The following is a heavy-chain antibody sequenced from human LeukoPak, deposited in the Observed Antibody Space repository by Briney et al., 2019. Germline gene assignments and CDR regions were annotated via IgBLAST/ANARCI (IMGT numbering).Heavy chain of an antibody. CDR2: IYYSGST. CDR1: GGSISSSSYY. D-gene: IGHD6-13*01. V-gene: IGHV4-39*07. Sequence: SETLSLTCTVSGGSISSSSYYWGWIRQPPGKGLEWIGSIYYSGSTYYNPSLKSRVTISVDTSKNQFSLKLSSVTAADTAVYYCARVGGIAAADYYFDYWGQGTLVTVS. J-gene: IGHJ4*02. CDR3: ARVGGIAAADYYFDY.